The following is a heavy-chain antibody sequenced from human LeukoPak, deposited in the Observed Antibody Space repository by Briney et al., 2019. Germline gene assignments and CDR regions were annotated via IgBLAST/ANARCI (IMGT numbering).Heavy chain of an antibody. Sequence: GGSLRLSSAASGFTFSDYYMSWIRQAPGKGLEWVSYISSSGSTIYYADSVKGRFTISRDNAKNSLYLQMNSLRAEDTAVYYCARVAGVVAYYFDYWGQGTLVTVSS. CDR3: ARVAGVVAYYFDY. J-gene: IGHJ4*02. CDR2: ISSSGSTI. CDR1: GFTFSDYY. D-gene: IGHD3-22*01. V-gene: IGHV3-11*01.